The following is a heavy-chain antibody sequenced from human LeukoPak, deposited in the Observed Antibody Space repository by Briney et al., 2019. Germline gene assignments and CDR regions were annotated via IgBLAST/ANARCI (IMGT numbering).Heavy chain of an antibody. V-gene: IGHV4-34*01. CDR2: INHSGST. CDR3: AIDKFGTRGNGMDG. CDR1: GGSFSGYY. J-gene: IGHJ6*01. Sequence: SETLSLTCAVYGGSFSGYYWSWIRQPPGKGLEWIGEINHSGSTNYNPSLKSRVTISVDTSKNQVSLKLSSVTAADTAVYYCAIDKFGTRGNGMDGWGQGTTVTAS. D-gene: IGHD3-16*01.